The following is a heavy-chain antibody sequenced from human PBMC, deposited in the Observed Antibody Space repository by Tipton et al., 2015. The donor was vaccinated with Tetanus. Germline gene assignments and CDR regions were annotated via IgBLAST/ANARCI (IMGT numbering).Heavy chain of an antibody. Sequence: SLRLSCAASGFSFSTYNFHWVRQAPGKGLEWVAVIWYDGTTKYYADSVNGRFTISRDNSKNTLFLQMNSLRAEDTAVYYCARETSLTTSYWGQGILVTVSS. CDR2: IWYDGTTK. J-gene: IGHJ4*02. V-gene: IGHV3-33*01. D-gene: IGHD4-17*01. CDR3: ARETSLTTSY. CDR1: GFSFSTYN.